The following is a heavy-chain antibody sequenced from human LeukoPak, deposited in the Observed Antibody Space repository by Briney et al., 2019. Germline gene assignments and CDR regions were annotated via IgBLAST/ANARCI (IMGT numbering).Heavy chain of an antibody. Sequence: GRSLRLSCAASGFTFSSYGMHWVRQAPGKGLEWVAVISYDGSNKYYADSVKGRFTISRDNSKNTLYLQMNSLRAEDTAVYYCAQGAVLLWFGDRPRHRSAKFDPWGQGTLVTVSS. J-gene: IGHJ5*02. CDR3: AQGAVLLWFGDRPRHRSAKFDP. CDR2: ISYDGSNK. V-gene: IGHV3-30*18. D-gene: IGHD3-10*01. CDR1: GFTFSSYG.